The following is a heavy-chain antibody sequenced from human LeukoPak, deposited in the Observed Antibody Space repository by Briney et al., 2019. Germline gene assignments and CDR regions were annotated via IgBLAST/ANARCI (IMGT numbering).Heavy chain of an antibody. CDR3: ASAGIAVAGTPYYFDY. V-gene: IGHV4-34*01. CDR1: GGSFSGYY. J-gene: IGHJ4*02. CDR2: INHSGST. Sequence: SETLSLTCAVYGGSFSGYYWSWIRQPPGKGLEWIGEINHSGSTNYNPSLKSRVTISVDTSKNQFSLKLSSVTAADTAAYYCASAGIAVAGTPYYFDYWGQGTLVTVSS. D-gene: IGHD6-19*01.